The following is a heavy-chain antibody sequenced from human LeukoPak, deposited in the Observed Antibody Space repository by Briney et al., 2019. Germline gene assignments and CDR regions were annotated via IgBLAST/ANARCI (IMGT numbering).Heavy chain of an antibody. Sequence: GGSLRLSCAASGSTFSNYWMSWVRQAPGKGLEWVANIKQDGSETYYVDSVKGRFTISRDNAKNSLFLQMNSLTAEDTAVYYCARKGGTRGPLNYWGQGTLVTVSS. CDR2: IKQDGSET. CDR1: GSTFSNYW. CDR3: ARKGGTRGPLNY. D-gene: IGHD2-8*01. V-gene: IGHV3-7*01. J-gene: IGHJ4*02.